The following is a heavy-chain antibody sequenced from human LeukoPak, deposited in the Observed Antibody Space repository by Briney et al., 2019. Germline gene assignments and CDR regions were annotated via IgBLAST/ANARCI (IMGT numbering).Heavy chain of an antibody. J-gene: IGHJ4*02. CDR1: GYGFVNYW. Sequence: GESLKNSCKGSGYGFVNYWIGWVRQMPGKGLELMGIIFPGDSTTRYSPSFQGQVTISADKSVSTAYLQWSSLKASDTAIYCCARFGGPTFGNWYFDYWGQGTLVPVSS. CDR2: IFPGDSTT. V-gene: IGHV5-51*01. D-gene: IGHD2/OR15-2a*01. CDR3: ARFGGPTFGNWYFDY.